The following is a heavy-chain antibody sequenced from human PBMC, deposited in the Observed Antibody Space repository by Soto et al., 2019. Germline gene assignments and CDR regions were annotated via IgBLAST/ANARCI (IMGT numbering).Heavy chain of an antibody. CDR2: INHSGST. J-gene: IGHJ6*02. CDR3: ARGRLAAAGGYGMDV. CDR1: GGSFSGYY. D-gene: IGHD6-13*01. V-gene: IGHV4-34*01. Sequence: SETLYLTCAVYGGSFSGYYWSWIRQPPGKGLEWIGEINHSGSTNYNPSLKSRVTISVDTSKNQFSLKLSSVTAADTAVYYCARGRLAAAGGYGMDVWGQGTTVTVSS.